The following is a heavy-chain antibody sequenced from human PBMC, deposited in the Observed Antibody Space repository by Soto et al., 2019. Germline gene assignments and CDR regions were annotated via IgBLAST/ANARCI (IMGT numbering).Heavy chain of an antibody. J-gene: IGHJ4*01. CDR1: GGSMRNVY. CDR2: IFHSGNA. D-gene: IGHD2-15*01. CDR3: ARAHAPTLPFDY. V-gene: IGHV4-59*01. Sequence: PSETLSLTXTVSGGSMRNVYWSWIRQPPGKRLEWIGFIFHSGNAKYNPPLKSRVTISIDTSKSQFSLSLDSVTAADTAVYFCARAHAPTLPFDYWGLGTLVTVSS.